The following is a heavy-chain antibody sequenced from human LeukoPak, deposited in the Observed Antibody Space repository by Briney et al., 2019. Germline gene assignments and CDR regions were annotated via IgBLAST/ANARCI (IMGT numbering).Heavy chain of an antibody. J-gene: IGHJ4*02. V-gene: IGHV4-39*07. CDR1: GGSISSSSYY. CDR3: ARSGLTGPEFHY. Sequence: SETLSLTCTVSGGSISSSSYYWGWIRQPPGKGLEWIGSIYYSGSTYYNPALKSRVTISVDTSKNQFSLKLSSVTAADTAVYYCARSGLTGPEFHYWGQGALVTVSS. CDR2: IYYSGST. D-gene: IGHD7-27*01.